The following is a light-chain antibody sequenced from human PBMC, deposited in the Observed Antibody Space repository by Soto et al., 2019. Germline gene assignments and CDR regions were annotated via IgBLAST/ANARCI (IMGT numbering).Light chain of an antibody. J-gene: IGKJ4*01. CDR2: GAS. CDR3: HQYRHSTLT. V-gene: IGKV3-15*01. Sequence: EIVMTQSPATLSVSPGERATLSCRASQSVSSNLAWYQQKPGQAPRLLIYGASTRATGIPARFSGSGSGTEFTITIRSPQSVDFSVYYCHQYRHSTLTFGGGTKVEIK. CDR1: QSVSSN.